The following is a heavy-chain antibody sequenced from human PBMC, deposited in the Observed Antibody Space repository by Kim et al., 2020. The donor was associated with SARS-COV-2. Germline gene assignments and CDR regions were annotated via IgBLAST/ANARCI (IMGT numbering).Heavy chain of an antibody. CDR3: ARPTFTAMGSYYYYYGMDV. Sequence: GESLQISCKGSGYSFSNYWIGWVRQMPGKGLEWMGIIYPGDSDTRYSPSFQGQVTISADKSISTAHLQWSSLKASDTAMYYCARPTFTAMGSYYYYYGMDVWGQGTTVTVSS. CDR1: GYSFSNYW. CDR2: IYPGDSDT. V-gene: IGHV5-51*01. J-gene: IGHJ6*02. D-gene: IGHD5-18*01.